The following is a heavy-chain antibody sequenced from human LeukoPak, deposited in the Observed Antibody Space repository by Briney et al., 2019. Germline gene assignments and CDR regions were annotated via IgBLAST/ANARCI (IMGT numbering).Heavy chain of an antibody. CDR1: GGSISSYY. J-gene: IGHJ4*02. CDR3: AREINNLGYCSSTSCYHDD. CDR2: IYTSGST. D-gene: IGHD2-2*01. Sequence: PSETLSLTCTASGGSISSYYWSWIRQPAGKGLDWLGRIYTSGSTNYNPSLKSRVTMSVDTSTNQFSLKLTSVTAADTAVYYCAREINNLGYCSSTSCYHDDWGQGTLVTASS. V-gene: IGHV4-4*07.